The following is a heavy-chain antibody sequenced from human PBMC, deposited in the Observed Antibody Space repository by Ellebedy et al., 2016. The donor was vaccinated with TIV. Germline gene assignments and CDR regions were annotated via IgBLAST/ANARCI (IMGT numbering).Heavy chain of an antibody. CDR2: ISNYGSST. CDR3: ARGGLELLRWYFDY. Sequence: GESLKISCAASGFTFSGYWMHWVRQVPGKGLLWVSRISNYGSSTTYADSVKGRFTISRDNAKNTLSLQMNSLRAEDTAVYYCARGGLELLRWYFDYWGQGTLVTVSS. V-gene: IGHV3-74*03. D-gene: IGHD3-10*01. CDR1: GFTFSGYW. J-gene: IGHJ4*02.